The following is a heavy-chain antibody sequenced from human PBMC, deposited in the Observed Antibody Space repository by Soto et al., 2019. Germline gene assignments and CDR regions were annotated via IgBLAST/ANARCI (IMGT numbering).Heavy chain of an antibody. CDR1: GHTFNSYG. CDR2: ISGYKGNT. D-gene: IGHD2-2*01. CDR3: ASIGPRYAGGAFDV. Sequence: QVQLVQSGTEVKKPGAAVRVSCKTSGHTFNSYGITWVRQAPGQGLEWMGWISGYKGNTNYAQKLQGRVTMTTDTSTSTAYMELRSLRSDDTAVYYCASIGPRYAGGAFDVWGQGKSVTVSS. V-gene: IGHV1-18*01. J-gene: IGHJ3*01.